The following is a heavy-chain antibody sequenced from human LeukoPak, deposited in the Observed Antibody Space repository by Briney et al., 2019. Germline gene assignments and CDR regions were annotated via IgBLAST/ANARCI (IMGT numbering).Heavy chain of an antibody. V-gene: IGHV7-4-1*02. CDR2: INTNTGNP. D-gene: IGHD3-3*01. J-gene: IGHJ6*02. CDR1: GYTFSTYA. Sequence: ASVKVSCKASGYTFSTYAMNWVRQAPGQGLEWMGWINTNTGNPTYAQGFTGRFVFSLDTSVSTAYLQISSLKAEDTAVYYCARDSTIFGEVIITGDGNGMDVWGQGTTVTVS. CDR3: ARDSTIFGEVIITGDGNGMDV.